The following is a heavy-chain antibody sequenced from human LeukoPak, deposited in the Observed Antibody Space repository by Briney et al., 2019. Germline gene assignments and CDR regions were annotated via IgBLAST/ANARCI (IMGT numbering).Heavy chain of an antibody. CDR1: GFSFSGHW. Sequence: GGSLRLSCTASGFSFSGHWMHWARQLPWEGLVWVSRISPTGSTTSYADSVKGRFTVSRDNAKNTLYLQVNNLRAEDTAVYYCARGPNSNWSGLDFWGQGTLLTVSS. J-gene: IGHJ4*02. D-gene: IGHD6-6*01. V-gene: IGHV3-74*01. CDR2: ISPTGSTT. CDR3: ARGPNSNWSGLDF.